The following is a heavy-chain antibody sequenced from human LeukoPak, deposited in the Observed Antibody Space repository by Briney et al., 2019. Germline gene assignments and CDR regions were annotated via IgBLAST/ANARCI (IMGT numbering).Heavy chain of an antibody. Sequence: KPGGSLRLSCAASRFTFSSYSMNWVRQAPGKGLEWVSSISSSSSYIYYADSVKGRFTISRDNAKNSLYLQMNSLRAEDTAVYYCVRDDSSGYYYYFDYWGQGTLVTVSS. CDR1: RFTFSSYS. CDR2: ISSSSSYI. CDR3: VRDDSSGYYYYFDY. D-gene: IGHD3-22*01. J-gene: IGHJ4*02. V-gene: IGHV3-21*01.